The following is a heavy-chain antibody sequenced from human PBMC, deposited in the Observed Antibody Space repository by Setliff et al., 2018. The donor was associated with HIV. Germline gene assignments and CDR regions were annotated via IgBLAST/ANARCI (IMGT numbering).Heavy chain of an antibody. CDR1: GGSITNTNYY. J-gene: IGHJ6*03. V-gene: IGHV4-39*01. CDR2: IYYSGNT. CDR3: ARGGAAAGIVSYYYYYMDV. D-gene: IGHD6-13*01. Sequence: SETLSLTCTVSGGSITNTNYYWGWIRQPPGKGLEWIGAIYYSGNTYYNPSLKSRVTISVDTSKNQFSLKLSSVTAADTAVYYCARGGAAAGIVSYYYYYMDVWGKGTTVTVSS.